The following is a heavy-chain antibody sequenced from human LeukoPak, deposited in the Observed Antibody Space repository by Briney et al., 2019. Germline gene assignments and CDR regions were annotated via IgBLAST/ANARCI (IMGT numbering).Heavy chain of an antibody. Sequence: SETLSLTCTVSGYSISSGYLWGWIRQPPGKRLEWIGSTYHGGTTYSNPSLKSRVIISEDTSKNQFSLKLSSVTAADTAVYYCARGSGDWTYYFDYWGQGTLVTVSS. CDR2: TYHGGTT. CDR1: GYSISSGYL. CDR3: ARGSGDWTYYFDY. J-gene: IGHJ4*02. D-gene: IGHD2-21*02. V-gene: IGHV4-38-2*02.